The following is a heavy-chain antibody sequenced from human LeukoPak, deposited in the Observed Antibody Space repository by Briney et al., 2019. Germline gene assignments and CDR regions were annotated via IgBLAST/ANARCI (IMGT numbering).Heavy chain of an antibody. Sequence: GGSLRLSCVASGFTFSSYAMSWVRQAPGKGLEWVSAISGSGGSTYYADSVKGRFTISRDNSKNTLYLQMNSLRAEDTAVYYCARDRIAVARFDYWGQGTLVTVSS. J-gene: IGHJ4*02. D-gene: IGHD6-19*01. CDR1: GFTFSSYA. V-gene: IGHV3-23*01. CDR2: ISGSGGST. CDR3: ARDRIAVARFDY.